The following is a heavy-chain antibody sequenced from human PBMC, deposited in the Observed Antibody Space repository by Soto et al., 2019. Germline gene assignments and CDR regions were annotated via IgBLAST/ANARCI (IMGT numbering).Heavy chain of an antibody. J-gene: IGHJ6*02. D-gene: IGHD5-12*01. V-gene: IGHV3-30-3*01. CDR1: GFTFSSYA. Sequence: QVQLVESGGGVVQPGRSLRLSCAASGFTFSSYAMHWVRQAPGKELEWVAVISYDGSNKYYADSVKGRFTISSENSKHTLYVQMNSLKAEDTPVSYCPRDYYRFNSGYGFSMDVMGHETTVTVFS. CDR2: ISYDGSNK. CDR3: PRDYYRFNSGYGFSMDV.